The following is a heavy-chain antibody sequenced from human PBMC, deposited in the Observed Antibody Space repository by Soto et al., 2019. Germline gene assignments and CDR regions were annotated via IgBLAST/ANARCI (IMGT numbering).Heavy chain of an antibody. CDR2: ISSSSSYI. Sequence: GGSLRLSCAASGFTFSSYSMNWVRQAPGKGLEWVSSISSSSSYIYYADSVKGRFTISRDNAKHSLYLQMNSLRAEDTAVYYCARDSMGFRVYWGQGTLVTVSS. J-gene: IGHJ4*02. CDR3: ARDSMGFRVY. CDR1: GFTFSSYS. V-gene: IGHV3-21*01. D-gene: IGHD2-8*01.